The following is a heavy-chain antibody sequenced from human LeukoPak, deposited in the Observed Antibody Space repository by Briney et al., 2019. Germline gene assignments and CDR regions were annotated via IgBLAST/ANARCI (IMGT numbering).Heavy chain of an antibody. D-gene: IGHD1-26*01. CDR2: ISGRSSTI. CDR1: AFTFSDYS. V-gene: IGHV3-48*01. J-gene: IGHJ4*02. Sequence: GGSLRLSCAASAFTFSDYSMNCVRKAPGKGLEWISYISGRSSTIYYADSVRGRFTISRDNAKNSMYLQMNSLRAEDTAVYYCARDRLTSGSYFFDYWGQGTLVTVSS. CDR3: ARDRLTSGSYFFDY.